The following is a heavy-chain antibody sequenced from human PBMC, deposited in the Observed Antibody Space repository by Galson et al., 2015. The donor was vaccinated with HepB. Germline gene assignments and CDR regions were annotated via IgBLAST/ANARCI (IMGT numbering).Heavy chain of an antibody. Sequence: SVKVSCKASGYTFTNYGISWVRQAPGQGLEWMGWISGYNGNTNYAQKFQGRVTMTTDTSTSTAYMELRSLRSDDTAVYYCARAGYDILTGAKGAFDIWGQGTMVTVSS. J-gene: IGHJ3*02. CDR1: GYTFTNYG. CDR2: ISGYNGNT. D-gene: IGHD3-9*01. CDR3: ARAGYDILTGAKGAFDI. V-gene: IGHV1-18*04.